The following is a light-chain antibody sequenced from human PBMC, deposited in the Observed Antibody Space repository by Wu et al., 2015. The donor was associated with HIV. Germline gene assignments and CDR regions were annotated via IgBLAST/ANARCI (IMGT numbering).Light chain of an antibody. V-gene: IGKV3-15*01. CDR1: QSVSSD. J-gene: IGKJ4*01. CDR2: GAS. CDR3: QHYDKWPVT. Sequence: EIVLTQSPATLSLSPGERATLSCRASQSVSSDLAWYQQKPGQAPRLLIYGASTRATGIPARFSGSGSGTEFTLIISSLQSEDFAVYYCQHYDKWPVTFGGRDRRWRSN.